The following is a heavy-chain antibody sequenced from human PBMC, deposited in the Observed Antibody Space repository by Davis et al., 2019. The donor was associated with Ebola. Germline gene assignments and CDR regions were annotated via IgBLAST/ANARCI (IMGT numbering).Heavy chain of an antibody. V-gene: IGHV4-59*08. CDR2: IYSDGTT. CDR1: GGSISDHY. D-gene: IGHD3-10*01. Sequence: MPSETLSLTCTVSGGSISDHYWCWIRQPPGKALEWIGYIYSDGTTNYNPSLKSRVTISLDPSKNQLSLKLSSVTAADTAVYYCARRVPMGNWFDPWGQGTLVTVSS. CDR3: ARRVPMGNWFDP. J-gene: IGHJ5*02.